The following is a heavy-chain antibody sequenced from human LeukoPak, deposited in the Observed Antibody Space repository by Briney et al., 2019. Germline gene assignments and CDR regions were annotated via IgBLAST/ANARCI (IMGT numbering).Heavy chain of an antibody. V-gene: IGHV3-23*01. J-gene: IGHJ4*02. CDR3: ANVPSPQAARWFGG. Sequence: GSLRLSCAASGFTFSSYAMSWVRQAPGKGLEWGSAISGSGGSTYYADSVKGRFTISRDNSKNTLYLQMNSLRAEDTAVYYCANVPSPQAARWFGGWGQGTLVTVSS. CDR2: ISGSGGST. CDR1: GFTFSSYA. D-gene: IGHD3-10*01.